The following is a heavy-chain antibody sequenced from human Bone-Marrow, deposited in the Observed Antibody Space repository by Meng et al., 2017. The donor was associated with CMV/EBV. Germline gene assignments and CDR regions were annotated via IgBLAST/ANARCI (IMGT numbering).Heavy chain of an antibody. Sequence: ASVKVSCKASGYTFTGYDLHWVRQAPGQGLEWMGWISPYNRKTNYTQRLQGRVTMTADTSSRTAYMELRSLRSDDTAVYFCARGPSVAAAVTDDWGQGTLVTVSS. CDR2: ISPYNRKT. J-gene: IGHJ1*01. V-gene: IGHV1-18*04. CDR3: ARGPSVAAAVTDD. CDR1: GYTFTGYD. D-gene: IGHD6-13*01.